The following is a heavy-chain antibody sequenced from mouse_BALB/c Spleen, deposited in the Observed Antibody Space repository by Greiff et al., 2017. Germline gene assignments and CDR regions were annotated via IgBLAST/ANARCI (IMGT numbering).Heavy chain of an antibody. Sequence: VQLQQSGPELVKPGASVKIPCKASGYTFTNYTMDWVKQSHGKSLEWIGDINPNNGGTIYTQKFKGKATLTVDKSSSTAYMELRSLTSEDTAVYYCARLRRAWFAYWGQGTLVTVSA. CDR3: ARLRRAWFAY. CDR1: GYTFTNYT. CDR2: INPNNGGT. J-gene: IGHJ3*01. D-gene: IGHD2-12*01. V-gene: IGHV1-18*01.